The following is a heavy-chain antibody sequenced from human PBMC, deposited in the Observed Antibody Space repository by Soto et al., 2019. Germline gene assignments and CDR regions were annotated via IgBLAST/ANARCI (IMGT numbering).Heavy chain of an antibody. CDR2: ISSSSSYI. Sequence: EVQLVESGGGLVKPGGSLRLSCAASGFTFSSYSMNWVRQAPGKGLEWVSSISSSSSYIYYADSVKGRFTISRDNAKNSQSLQMNSLRAEDTAVYYCAREVSKDSGYDFDYWGQGTLVTVSS. CDR3: AREVSKDSGYDFDY. D-gene: IGHD5-12*01. CDR1: GFTFSSYS. V-gene: IGHV3-21*01. J-gene: IGHJ4*02.